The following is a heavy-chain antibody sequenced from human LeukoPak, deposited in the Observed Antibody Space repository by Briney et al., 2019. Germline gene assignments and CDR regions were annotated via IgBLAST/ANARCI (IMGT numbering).Heavy chain of an antibody. D-gene: IGHD6-19*01. CDR1: GGSISSSSYY. CDR3: ARVNGSQGLFDY. CDR2: IYYSGST. V-gene: IGHV4-39*07. Sequence: PSETLSLTCTVSGGSISSSSYYWGWIRQPPGKGLEWIGSIYYSGSTYYNPSLKSRVTISVDTSKNQFSLKLNSVTAADTAVYYCARVNGSQGLFDYWGQGTLVTVSS. J-gene: IGHJ4*02.